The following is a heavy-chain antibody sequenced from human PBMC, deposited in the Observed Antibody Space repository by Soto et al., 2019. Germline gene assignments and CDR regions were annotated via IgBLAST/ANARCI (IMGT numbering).Heavy chain of an antibody. CDR3: ARDRGYSYGPDY. V-gene: IGHV1-18*01. Sequence: QVQLVQSGAEVKKPGASVKVSCKASGYTFMSYGITWVRQAPGQGLEWMGWISAYNRNTNDAQKLQGRVTMTRDISTSTAYMELRRLRSDATAVYYCARDRGYSYGPDYWGQGPLVTVSS. J-gene: IGHJ4*02. CDR2: ISAYNRNT. D-gene: IGHD5-12*01. CDR1: GYTFMSYG.